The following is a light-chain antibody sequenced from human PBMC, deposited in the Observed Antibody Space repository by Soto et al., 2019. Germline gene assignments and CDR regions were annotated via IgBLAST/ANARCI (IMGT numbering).Light chain of an antibody. CDR3: CSYAGSSYV. J-gene: IGLJ1*01. Sequence: SVLPQPAPVSGSPGQSITLSCPGSSSDVGTYNLASWYQQHPGEAPKLMIYEVTKRPSGVSNRFSGSKSGNTASLTISGLQAEDEADYYCCSYAGSSYVFGTGTKVTVL. CDR1: SSDVGTYNL. CDR2: EVT. V-gene: IGLV2-23*02.